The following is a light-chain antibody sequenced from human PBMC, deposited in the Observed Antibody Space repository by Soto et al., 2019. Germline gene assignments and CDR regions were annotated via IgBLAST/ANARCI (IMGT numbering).Light chain of an antibody. CDR2: GAS. CDR1: QSVSFN. J-gene: IGKJ4*01. V-gene: IGKV3-15*01. CDR3: QQYDKWPLT. Sequence: EIVMTQSPATLSVSPGERATLSCRASQSVSFNLAWYQQKPGQAPRLLVYGASTRATDIPARFSASGSGTEFTLTISSLQSEDFAVYSCQQYDKWPLTFGGGTKVEIK.